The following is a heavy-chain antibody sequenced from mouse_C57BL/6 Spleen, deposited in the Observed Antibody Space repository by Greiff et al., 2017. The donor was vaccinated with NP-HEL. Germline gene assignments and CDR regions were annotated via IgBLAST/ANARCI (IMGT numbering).Heavy chain of an antibody. CDR3: ARECYGSSDWYFDV. CDR2: INPSNGGT. J-gene: IGHJ1*03. D-gene: IGHD1-1*01. CDR1: GYTFTSYW. Sequence: QVQLQQPGTELVKPGASVKLSCKASGYTFTSYWMHWVKQRPGQGLEWIGNINPSNGGTNYNEKFKSKATLTVDKSSSTAYMQLSSLTSEDSAVYYCARECYGSSDWYFDVWGTVTTVTVSS. V-gene: IGHV1-53*01.